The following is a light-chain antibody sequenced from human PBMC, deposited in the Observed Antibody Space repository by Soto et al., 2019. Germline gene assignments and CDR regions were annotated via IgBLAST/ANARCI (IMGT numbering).Light chain of an antibody. Sequence: EIVLTQSPVTLYLSPGERATLSCRASQSVSTYLAWYQQKPGQAPRLLIYDASNRATGIPARFRGSGSGTDFTLTITSLEPEDFAVYYCQQRTNWPPGYSFGQGTKLEIK. CDR1: QSVSTY. J-gene: IGKJ2*03. CDR3: QQRTNWPPGYS. CDR2: DAS. V-gene: IGKV3-11*01.